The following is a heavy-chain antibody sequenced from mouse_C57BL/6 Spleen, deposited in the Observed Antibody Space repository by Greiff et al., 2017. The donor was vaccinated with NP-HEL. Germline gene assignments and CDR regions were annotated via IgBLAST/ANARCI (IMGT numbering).Heavy chain of an antibody. CDR2: IDPSDSET. CDR3: AFYYDYEGFAY. D-gene: IGHD2-4*01. V-gene: IGHV1-52*01. Sequence: QVQLQQPGAELVRPGSSVKLSCKASGYTFTSYWMHWVKQRPIQGLEWIGNIDPSDSETHYNQKFKDKATLTVDKSSSTAYMQLSSLTSEDCAVYYCAFYYDYEGFAYWGQGTLVTVSA. J-gene: IGHJ3*01. CDR1: GYTFTSYW.